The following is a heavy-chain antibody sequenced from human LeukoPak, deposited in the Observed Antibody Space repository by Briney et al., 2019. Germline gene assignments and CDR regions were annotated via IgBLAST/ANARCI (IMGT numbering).Heavy chain of an antibody. CDR1: GDSINNNHW. CDR3: ARETEKQWQY. D-gene: IGHD6-19*01. Sequence: PSGTLSLTCAVSGDSINNNHWWIWVRQPPGRGLEWIGEIYHSGSTNYNPSLRSRVTISVDRSKNQFSLKLTSVTAADTAVYYCARETEKQWQYWGQGTLVTVSS. J-gene: IGHJ3*01. V-gene: IGHV4-4*02. CDR2: IYHSGST.